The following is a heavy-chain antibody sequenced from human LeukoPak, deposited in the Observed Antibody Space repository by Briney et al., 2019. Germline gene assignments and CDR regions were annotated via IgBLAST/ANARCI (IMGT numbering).Heavy chain of an antibody. CDR2: VYYSGST. J-gene: IGHJ6*02. Sequence: SQTLSLTCTVSGGSISSGGYYWSWIRQHPGTGLEWIGYVYYSGSTYYNPSLKSRVTISVDTSKNQFSLKLSSVTAADTAVYYCARDTNYDFWSGYSGFSDYGMDVWGQGTTVTVSS. D-gene: IGHD3-3*01. CDR1: GGSISSGGYY. V-gene: IGHV4-31*03. CDR3: ARDTNYDFWSGYSGFSDYGMDV.